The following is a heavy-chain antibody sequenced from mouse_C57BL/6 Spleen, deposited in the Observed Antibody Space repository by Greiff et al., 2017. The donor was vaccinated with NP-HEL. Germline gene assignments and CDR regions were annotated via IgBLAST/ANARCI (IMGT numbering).Heavy chain of an antibody. CDR2: INPNNGGT. CDR3: AWIYYGNYDYAMDY. D-gene: IGHD2-1*01. J-gene: IGHJ4*01. V-gene: IGHV1-26*01. CDR1: GYTFTDYY. Sequence: EVQLQQSGPELVKPGASVKISCKASGYTFTDYYMNWVKQSHGKSLEWIGDINPNNGGTSYNQKFKGKATLTVDKSSSTAYMELRSLTSEDSAVYYCAWIYYGNYDYAMDYWGQGTSVTVSS.